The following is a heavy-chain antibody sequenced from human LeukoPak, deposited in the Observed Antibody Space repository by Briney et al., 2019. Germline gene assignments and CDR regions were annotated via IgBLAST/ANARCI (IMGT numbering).Heavy chain of an antibody. Sequence: GGSLRLSCAASGFTFDDYAMPWVRQAPGEGLEWVSGISWTSGSIAYADSVKGRFTISRDNAKNSLYLQMNSLRAEDTALYYCAKDGPDYGDYYFDYWGQGTLVTVSS. J-gene: IGHJ4*02. CDR1: GFTFDDYA. V-gene: IGHV3-9*01. CDR2: ISWTSGSI. D-gene: IGHD4-17*01. CDR3: AKDGPDYGDYYFDY.